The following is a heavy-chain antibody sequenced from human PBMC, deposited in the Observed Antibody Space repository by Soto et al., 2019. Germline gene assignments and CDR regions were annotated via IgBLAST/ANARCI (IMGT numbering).Heavy chain of an antibody. D-gene: IGHD2-15*01. Sequence: PSETLSLTCAVYGGSFSGYYWSWIRQPPGKGLEWIGEINHSGSTNYNPSLKSRVTISVDTSKNQFSLKLSSVTAADTAVYYCARFAVAATINDYWGQGTLVTVSS. J-gene: IGHJ4*02. CDR3: ARFAVAATINDY. V-gene: IGHV4-34*01. CDR1: GGSFSGYY. CDR2: INHSGST.